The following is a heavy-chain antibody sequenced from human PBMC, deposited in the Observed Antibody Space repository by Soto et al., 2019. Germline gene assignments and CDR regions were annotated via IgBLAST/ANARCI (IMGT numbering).Heavy chain of an antibody. V-gene: IGHV4-34*01. CDR3: ARGRIAAAGAYFDY. CDR1: GGSFSGYY. Sequence: PWETLSLTCAVYGGSFSGYYWSWIRQPPGKGLEWIGEINHSGSTNYNPSLKSRVTISVDTSKNQFSLKLSSVTAADTAVYYCARGRIAAAGAYFDYWGQGTLVTVSS. D-gene: IGHD6-13*01. J-gene: IGHJ4*02. CDR2: INHSGST.